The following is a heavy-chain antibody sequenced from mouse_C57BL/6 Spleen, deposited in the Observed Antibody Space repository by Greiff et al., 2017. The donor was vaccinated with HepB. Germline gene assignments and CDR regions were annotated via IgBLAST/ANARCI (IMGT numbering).Heavy chain of an antibody. CDR1: GFTFSDYG. V-gene: IGHV5-15*01. CDR3: ARLNYYGSSGGYFDV. J-gene: IGHJ1*03. D-gene: IGHD1-1*01. CDR2: ISNLAYSI. Sequence: EVQGVESGGGLVQPGGSLKLSCAASGFTFSDYGMAWVRQAPRKGPEWVAFISNLAYSIYYADTVTGRFTISRENAKNTLYLEMSSLRSEDTAMYYCARLNYYGSSGGYFDVWGTGTTVTVSS.